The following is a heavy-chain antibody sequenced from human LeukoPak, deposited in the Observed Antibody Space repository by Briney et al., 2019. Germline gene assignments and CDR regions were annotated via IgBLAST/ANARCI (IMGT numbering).Heavy chain of an antibody. V-gene: IGHV1-69*06. CDR2: IIPIFGTA. CDR1: GGTFSSYA. Sequence: SVKVSCKASGGTFSSYAISWVRRAPGEGLEWVGGIIPIFGTANYAQKFQGRVTITADKSTSTAYMELSSLRSEDTAVYYCARDPAYCGGDCPDAFDIWGQGTMVTVSS. D-gene: IGHD2-21*02. J-gene: IGHJ3*02. CDR3: ARDPAYCGGDCPDAFDI.